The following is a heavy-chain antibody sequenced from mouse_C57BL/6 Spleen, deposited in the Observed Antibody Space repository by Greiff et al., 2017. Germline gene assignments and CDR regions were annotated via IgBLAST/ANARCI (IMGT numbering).Heavy chain of an antibody. Sequence: EVQVVESGGDLVKPGGSLKLSCAASGFTFSSYGMSWVRQTPDKRLEWVATISSGGSYTYYPDSVKGRFTISRDNAKNTRYLQMSSLKSEDTAMYYCARKGGTTVVATDYWGQGTTLTVAS. CDR1: GFTFSSYG. CDR3: ARKGGTTVVATDY. D-gene: IGHD1-1*01. CDR2: ISSGGSYT. V-gene: IGHV5-6*01. J-gene: IGHJ2*01.